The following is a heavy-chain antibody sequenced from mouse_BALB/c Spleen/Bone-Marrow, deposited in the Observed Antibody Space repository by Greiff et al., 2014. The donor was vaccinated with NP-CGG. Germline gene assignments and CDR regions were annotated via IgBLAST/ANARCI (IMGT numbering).Heavy chain of an antibody. V-gene: IGHV1-18*01. CDR2: INPYNGGT. D-gene: IGHD2-14*01. CDR1: GYSFTGYT. J-gene: IGHJ1*01. Sequence: LKESGASMKISCKASGYSFTGYTMNWVKQSHGKNLEWIGLINPYNGGTSYNQKFKGKATLTVDKSSSTAYMELLSLTSEDAAVYYCAGEVRPHWYFDVWGAGTTVTVSS. CDR3: AGEVRPHWYFDV.